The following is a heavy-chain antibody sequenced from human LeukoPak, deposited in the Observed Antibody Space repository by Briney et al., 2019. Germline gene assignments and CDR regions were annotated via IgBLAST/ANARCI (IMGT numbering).Heavy chain of an antibody. CDR1: GYTFTSYD. CDR3: ARREPQSDAFDI. D-gene: IGHD1-14*01. CDR2: MDPNSGNT. Sequence: GASVKVSCKASGYTFTSYDINWVRQATGQGLEWMGWMDPNSGNTGYAQKFQGRVTMTRNTSISTAYMELSRLRSDDTAVYYCARREPQSDAFDIWGQGTMVTVSS. J-gene: IGHJ3*02. V-gene: IGHV1-8*01.